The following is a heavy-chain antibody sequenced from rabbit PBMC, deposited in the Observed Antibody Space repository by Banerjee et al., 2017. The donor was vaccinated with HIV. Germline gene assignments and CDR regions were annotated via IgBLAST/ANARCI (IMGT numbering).Heavy chain of an antibody. CDR1: GFDFSSYY. CDR3: ARFYDDYGDYSINL. J-gene: IGHJ4*01. Sequence: QLKETGGGLVQPGGSLTLSCKASGFDFSSYYMSWVRQAPGKGLEWIGYIDPVFGSTYYASWVNGRFTISSHNAQNTLYLQLNSLTAADTATYFCARFYDDYGDYSINLWGPGTSSPS. V-gene: IGHV1S7*01. D-gene: IGHD2-1*01. CDR2: IDPVFGST.